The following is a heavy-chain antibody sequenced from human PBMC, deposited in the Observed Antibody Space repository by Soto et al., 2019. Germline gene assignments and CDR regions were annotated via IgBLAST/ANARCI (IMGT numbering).Heavy chain of an antibody. CDR3: AHRRGFGELLF. D-gene: IGHD3-10*01. J-gene: IGHJ4*02. Sequence: QITLKESGPPLVRPTQTLTLTCTFSGFSLSTSRVDVGWIRQPPGKALEWLAVIYWGDDKRYSASLRGRLTPTXXTSKNQVVLIMTTMDPVDPATSSCAHRRGFGELLFWGQGTLVTVSS. V-gene: IGHV2-5*02. CDR2: IYWGDDK. CDR1: GFSLSTSRVD.